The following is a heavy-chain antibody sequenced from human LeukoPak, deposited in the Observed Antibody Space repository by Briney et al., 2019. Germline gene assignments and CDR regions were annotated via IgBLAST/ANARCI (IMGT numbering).Heavy chain of an antibody. CDR3: ARVGPDVVVPAAIGHYYMDV. CDR1: GGSISSYY. CDR2: IYTSGST. J-gene: IGHJ6*03. V-gene: IGHV4-4*07. Sequence: SETLSLTCTVSGGSISSYYWSWIRQPAGKGLEWIGRIYTSGSTNYNPSLKSRVTMSVDTSKNQFSLTLSSVTAADTAVYYCARVGPDVVVPAAIGHYYMDVWGKGTTVTVSS. D-gene: IGHD2-2*01.